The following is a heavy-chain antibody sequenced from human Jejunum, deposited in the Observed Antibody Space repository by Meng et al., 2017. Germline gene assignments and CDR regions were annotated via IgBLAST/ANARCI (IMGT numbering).Heavy chain of an antibody. Sequence: LQLQESGPGLVKPSETLSLTCTVSGDSIRSTSYYWGWNRQPPGKGLEWIGSIYYSGSTFYNPSLKSRVTVSVDTSRDQFSLKLSSVTAADTAVYYCARQTYYYESSGYGYAFDYWGQGTLVTVSS. D-gene: IGHD3-22*01. V-gene: IGHV4-39*01. CDR1: GDSIRSTSYY. J-gene: IGHJ4*02. CDR3: ARQTYYYESSGYGYAFDY. CDR2: IYYSGST.